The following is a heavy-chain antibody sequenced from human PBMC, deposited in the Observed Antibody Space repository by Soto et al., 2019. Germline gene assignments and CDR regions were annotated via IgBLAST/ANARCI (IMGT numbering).Heavy chain of an antibody. Sequence: GGSLRLSCAASGFTFSSYGMHWVRQAPGKGLEWVAVISYDGSNKYYADSVKGRFTISRDNSKNTLYLQMNSLRAEDTAVYYCAKAPELWFGELFWFFDYWGQGTLVTVSS. V-gene: IGHV3-30*18. CDR3: AKAPELWFGELFWFFDY. CDR1: GFTFSSYG. D-gene: IGHD3-10*01. CDR2: ISYDGSNK. J-gene: IGHJ4*02.